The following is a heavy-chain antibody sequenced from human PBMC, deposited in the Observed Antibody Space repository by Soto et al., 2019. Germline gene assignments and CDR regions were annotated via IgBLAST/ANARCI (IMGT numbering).Heavy chain of an antibody. CDR2: AYYSGST. D-gene: IGHD3-3*01. Sequence: SETLSLTCTVSGGSISGYYWIWIRQPPGKGLEWIGYAYYSGSTNYNPSLKSRVTISVDTSKNQFSLNLSSVTAADTAVYYCARMRSGNFDYWGQGTTVTVSS. V-gene: IGHV4-59*01. J-gene: IGHJ4*03. CDR1: GGSISGYY. CDR3: ARMRSGNFDY.